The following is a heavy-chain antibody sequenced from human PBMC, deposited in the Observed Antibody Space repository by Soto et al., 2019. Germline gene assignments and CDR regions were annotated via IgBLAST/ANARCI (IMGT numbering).Heavy chain of an antibody. Sequence: GGSPRLSCAASGFTFSSYNMNCVRQAPGKGLEWVSSISTSSSYIYYADSVKGRFTISRDNAKNSLYLQMNSLRAEDTAVYYCARCLVSAYGSGSYDALDYWGQGTLVTVSS. J-gene: IGHJ4*02. CDR1: GFTFSSYN. CDR2: ISTSSSYI. V-gene: IGHV3-21*01. D-gene: IGHD3-10*01. CDR3: ARCLVSAYGSGSYDALDY.